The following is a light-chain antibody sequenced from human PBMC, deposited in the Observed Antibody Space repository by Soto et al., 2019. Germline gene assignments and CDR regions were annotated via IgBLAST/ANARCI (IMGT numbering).Light chain of an antibody. CDR3: QQYSNWPTIT. CDR1: QSVSIH. CDR2: DTS. V-gene: IGKV3-15*01. J-gene: IGKJ5*01. Sequence: EIVLTQSPGTLSLSPGERATLSCRASQSVSIHLAWYQQKPCQAPRLLIYDTSTRATGIPARFSGSGSGTEFTLTISSLQSEDFAVYYCQQYSNWPTITFGQGTRLEIK.